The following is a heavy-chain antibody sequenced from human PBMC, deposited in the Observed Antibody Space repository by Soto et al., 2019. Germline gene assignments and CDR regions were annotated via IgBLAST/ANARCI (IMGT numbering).Heavy chain of an antibody. V-gene: IGHV3-33*01. CDR3: ARGGYSGTYFVDPFDI. CDR2: MWFDGNKR. CDR1: GFAFSNYG. Sequence: LRLSCAAPGFAFSNYGMHWIRQAPGKGLEWVAVMWFDGNKRYYADSVKGRFTISRDNSKNIMSLQMDSLRVEDSAVYYCARGGYSGTYFVDPFDIWGQGTMVTVSS. J-gene: IGHJ3*02. D-gene: IGHD1-26*01.